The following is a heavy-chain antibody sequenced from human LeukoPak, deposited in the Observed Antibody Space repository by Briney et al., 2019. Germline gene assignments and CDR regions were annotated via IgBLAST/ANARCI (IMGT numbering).Heavy chain of an antibody. CDR1: GGSISSGDYY. CDR2: IYYSGST. D-gene: IGHD2/OR15-2a*01. J-gene: IGHJ6*03. Sequence: PSETLSLTCTVSGGSISSGDYYWSWIRQPPGKGLEWIGYIYYSGSTYYNPSLKSRVTISIDTSKNQFSLRLSSVTAGDTAVYFCAGAGLRSFHYYMDVWGKGTTVTVSS. CDR3: AGAGLRSFHYYMDV. V-gene: IGHV4-30-4*08.